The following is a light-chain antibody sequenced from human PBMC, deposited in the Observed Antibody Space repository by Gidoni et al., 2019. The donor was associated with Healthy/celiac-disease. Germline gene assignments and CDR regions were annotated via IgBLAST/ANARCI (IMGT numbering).Light chain of an antibody. CDR3: QQYNSYPYT. CDR2: KAS. CDR1: QSISSW. V-gene: IGKV1-5*03. J-gene: IGKJ2*01. Sequence: DIQMTQSPSTLSASVGDRVTITCRASQSISSWLAWYQQKPGKAPKLLIYKASSLESGVPSRFSGSGSGTEFTLTISSLQPDDFAAYYCQQYNSYPYTFGQGTKLEIK.